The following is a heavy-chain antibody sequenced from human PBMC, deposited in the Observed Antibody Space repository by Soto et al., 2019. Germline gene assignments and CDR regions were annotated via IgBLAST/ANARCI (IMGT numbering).Heavy chain of an antibody. J-gene: IGHJ5*02. CDR2: IYPGDSDT. Sequence: GESLKISCKGSGYSFTSYWIGWVRQMPGKGLEWMRIIYPGDSDTRYSPSFQGQVTISADKSISTAYLQWSSLKDSDTAMYYCARLKTSDCSSTSCYGGYWFDPWGEGTLVTVSS. D-gene: IGHD2-2*01. CDR3: ARLKTSDCSSTSCYGGYWFDP. V-gene: IGHV5-51*01. CDR1: GYSFTSYW.